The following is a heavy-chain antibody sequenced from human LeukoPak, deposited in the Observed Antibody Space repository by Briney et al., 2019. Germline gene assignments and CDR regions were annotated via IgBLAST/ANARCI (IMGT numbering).Heavy chain of an antibody. Sequence: SETLSLTCTVSGGSISSSSYYWGWIRQPPGKGLEWIGSIYYSGSTYYNPSLKSRVTISVDTSKNQFSLKLSSVTAADTAVYYCARARSGKWGFDYWGQGTLVTVSS. V-gene: IGHV4-39*01. J-gene: IGHJ4*02. CDR2: IYYSGST. CDR1: GGSISSSSYY. CDR3: ARARSGKWGFDY. D-gene: IGHD1-26*01.